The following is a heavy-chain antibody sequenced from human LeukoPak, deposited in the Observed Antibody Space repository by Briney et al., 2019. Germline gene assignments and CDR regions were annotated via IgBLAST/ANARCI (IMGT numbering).Heavy chain of an antibody. V-gene: IGHV1-69*02. CDR2: IIPILGIA. CDR1: GGTFSSYT. D-gene: IGHD3-22*01. J-gene: IGHJ3*02. CDR3: ARAYASSGYYYDPGAFDI. Sequence: SVKVSCKASGGTFSSYTISWVRQAPGQGLEWMGRIIPILGIANYAQKFQGRVTITAHKSTSTAYMELSSLRSEDTAVYYCARAYASSGYYYDPGAFDIWGQGTMVTVSS.